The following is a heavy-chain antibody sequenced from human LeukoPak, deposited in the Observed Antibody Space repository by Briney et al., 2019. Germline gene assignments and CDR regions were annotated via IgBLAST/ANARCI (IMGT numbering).Heavy chain of an antibody. CDR1: GGSISSYY. CDR2: IYYSGST. CDR3: ARQRDYGDYSYNLFDP. Sequence: PSETLSLTCTVSGGSISSYYWSWIRQPPGKGLEWIGYIYYSGSTNYNPSLKSRVTISVDTSKNQFSLKLSSVTAADTAVYYCARQRDYGDYSYNLFDPWGQGTLVTVSS. V-gene: IGHV4-59*08. D-gene: IGHD4-17*01. J-gene: IGHJ5*02.